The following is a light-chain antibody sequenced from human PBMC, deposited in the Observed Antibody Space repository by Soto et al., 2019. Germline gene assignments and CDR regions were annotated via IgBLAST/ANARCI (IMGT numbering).Light chain of an antibody. V-gene: IGKV3-20*01. Sequence: DIVLTQSPATLSLSPGERATLSCRASQSASSSYLAWYQQRPGQAPRLLIYGASSRATGIPDRFSGRGSGTDFTLTISRLEPEDFAVYYCQQYGSSPRTFGQGTKVDIK. CDR3: QQYGSSPRT. CDR2: GAS. J-gene: IGKJ1*01. CDR1: QSASSSY.